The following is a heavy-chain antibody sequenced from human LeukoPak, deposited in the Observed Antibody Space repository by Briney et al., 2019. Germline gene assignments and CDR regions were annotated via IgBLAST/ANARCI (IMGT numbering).Heavy chain of an antibody. D-gene: IGHD4-23*01. Sequence: PSQTLSLTCSVSGGSLSTYSWSWVRQSPGKRLKWIGYIYYGGTTNYNPSLKSRVTISADTAKNQFSLRLRSVTAADTAIYYCARDTTVASGMQHWGQGTLVTVSS. CDR3: ARDTTVASGMQH. J-gene: IGHJ4*02. V-gene: IGHV4-59*01. CDR1: GGSLSTYS. CDR2: IYYGGTT.